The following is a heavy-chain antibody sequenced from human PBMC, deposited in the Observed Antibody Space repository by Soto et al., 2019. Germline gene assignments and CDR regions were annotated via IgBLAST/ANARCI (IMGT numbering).Heavy chain of an antibody. CDR3: ARDRAPLIQLWSLHY. CDR2: INSDGSST. Sequence: GGSLRLSCAASGFTFSSYWMHWVRQAPGKGLVWVSRINSDGSSTSYADSVKGRFTISRDNAKNTLYLQMNSLRAEDTAVYYCARDRAPLIQLWSLHYWGQGTLVTVSS. V-gene: IGHV3-74*01. D-gene: IGHD5-18*01. CDR1: GFTFSSYW. J-gene: IGHJ4*02.